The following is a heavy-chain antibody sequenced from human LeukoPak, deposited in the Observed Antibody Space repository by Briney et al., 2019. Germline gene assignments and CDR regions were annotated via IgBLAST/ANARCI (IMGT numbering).Heavy chain of an antibody. D-gene: IGHD3-10*01. Sequence: ASLRVSCKASGYTFTGHYIHWVRQAPGQGLEWLGWINPNIGGAKYAQKFQGRVTMTRDTSVSTAYMELSSLRSDDTAMYYCATENFGLGSPFDPWGQGTLVTVSS. V-gene: IGHV1-2*02. CDR3: ATENFGLGSPFDP. J-gene: IGHJ5*02. CDR2: INPNIGGA. CDR1: GYTFTGHY.